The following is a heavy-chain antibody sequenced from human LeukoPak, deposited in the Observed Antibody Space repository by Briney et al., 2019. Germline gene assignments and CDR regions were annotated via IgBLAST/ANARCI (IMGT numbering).Heavy chain of an antibody. D-gene: IGHD4-17*01. J-gene: IGHJ5*02. CDR1: GYTFSGYY. Sequence: GASVKVSCKASGYTFSGYYMHWVRQAPGQGLEWMGWINPNSGGTNYAQKFQGRVTMTRDTSISTAYMELSRLRSDDTAVYYCARNLGGDYVHWFDPWGQGTLVTVSS. CDR2: INPNSGGT. CDR3: ARNLGGDYVHWFDP. V-gene: IGHV1-2*02.